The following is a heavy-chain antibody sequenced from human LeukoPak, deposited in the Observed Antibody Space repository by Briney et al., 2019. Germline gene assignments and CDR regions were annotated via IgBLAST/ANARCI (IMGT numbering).Heavy chain of an antibody. V-gene: IGHV3-21*04. D-gene: IGHD3-16*02. Sequence: PGGSLRLSCAASGFTFSRYWMNWVRQAPGKGLEWVSSISSSSSYIYYADSVKGRFTISRDNAKNSLYLQMNSLRAEDTAVYYCARDNSVGDIAWWFDPWGQGTLVTVSS. CDR1: GFTFSRYW. CDR3: ARDNSVGDIAWWFDP. CDR2: ISSSSSYI. J-gene: IGHJ5*02.